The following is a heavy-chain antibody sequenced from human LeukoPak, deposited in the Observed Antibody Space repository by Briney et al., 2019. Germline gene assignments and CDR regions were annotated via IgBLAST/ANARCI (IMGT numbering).Heavy chain of an antibody. V-gene: IGHV3-23*01. CDR3: AKRSDYGVNSNYFDY. CDR1: GFTFSSYA. Sequence: GGSLRLSCAASGFTFSSYAMTCVRQAPGKGLEWVSAISGSGISTYYADSVKGRFTISRDNSKNTLYLQMNSLRAEDTAVYYCAKRSDYGVNSNYFDYWGQGTLVTVSS. CDR2: ISGSGIST. J-gene: IGHJ4*02. D-gene: IGHD4-23*01.